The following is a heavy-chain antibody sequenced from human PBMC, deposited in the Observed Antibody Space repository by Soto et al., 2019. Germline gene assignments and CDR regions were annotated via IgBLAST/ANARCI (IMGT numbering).Heavy chain of an antibody. Sequence: VQLVESGGGVVQPGRSLRRSCAASGFTFSDYAMHWVRQAPGKGLEWVAVVSHDGRNTHYADSVKGRFTISRDSSKNTVSLEMTRLIAEDTAVYYRGKGGRKWLVTSDFNFWGQGALGTVSS. CDR2: VSHDGRNT. D-gene: IGHD6-19*01. V-gene: IGHV3-30*18. CDR1: GFTFSDYA. J-gene: IGHJ4*02. CDR3: GKGGRKWLVTSDFNF.